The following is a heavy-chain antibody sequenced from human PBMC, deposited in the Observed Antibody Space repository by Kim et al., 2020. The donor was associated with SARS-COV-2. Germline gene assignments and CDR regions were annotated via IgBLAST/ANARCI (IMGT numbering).Heavy chain of an antibody. D-gene: IGHD3-16*02. V-gene: IGHV1-24*01. CDR3: VTGVSTFGGVIDMGY. J-gene: IGHJ4*02. CDR2: FWPEDFET. CDR1: GYTLTELC. Sequence: ASVKVSCKVSGYTLTELCMHWVRQAPGKGLEWMGGFWPEDFETIYAQKYQGRVTITDDTSTDTAYMELSGLRSDDTAVYYCVTGVSTFGGVIDMGYWGQGTLVTVSS.